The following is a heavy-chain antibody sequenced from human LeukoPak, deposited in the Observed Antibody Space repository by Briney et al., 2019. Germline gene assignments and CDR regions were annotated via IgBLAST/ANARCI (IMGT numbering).Heavy chain of an antibody. J-gene: IGHJ1*01. D-gene: IGHD4-17*01. CDR1: GGSFSGYY. V-gene: IGHV4-34*01. CDR3: ARGHSPVTTKVSYFQH. Sequence: LETLSLTCAVYGGSFSGYYWSWIRQPPGRGLEWIGEINHSGSTNYNPSLKSRVTILVDTSKNQFSLKLSSVTAADTAVYYCARGHSPVTTKVSYFQHWGQGTLVTVSS. CDR2: INHSGST.